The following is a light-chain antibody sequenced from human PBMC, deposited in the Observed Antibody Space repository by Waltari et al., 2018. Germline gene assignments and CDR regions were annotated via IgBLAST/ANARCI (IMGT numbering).Light chain of an antibody. J-gene: IGKJ4*01. CDR1: QSVLYSSNNKNY. CDR2: WAS. CDR3: XQYYSTPLT. Sequence: DIVMTQSPDSLAVSXGXRXTIXCKSSQSVLYSSNNKNYLAWYQQKPGQPPKLLIYWASTRESGVPDRFSGSGSXTDFTLTXSSLQAEDVAVYXCXQYYSTPLTXGXGTKVEXK. V-gene: IGKV4-1*01.